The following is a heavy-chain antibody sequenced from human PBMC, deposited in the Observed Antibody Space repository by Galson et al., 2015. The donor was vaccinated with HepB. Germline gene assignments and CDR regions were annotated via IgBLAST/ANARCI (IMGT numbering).Heavy chain of an antibody. CDR3: ARSFYCSGRSCYPFRRAFDI. Sequence: PALVKPTQTLTLTCTFSGLSLRTSGVGVGWVRQPPGRALEWLALIYWDDDKRYSPSLKSRLTITKDTSKNQVVLRMTNMDPVDTATYYCARSFYCSGRSCYPFRRAFDIWGQGTMVTVSS. CDR1: GLSLRTSGVG. CDR2: IYWDDDK. V-gene: IGHV2-5*02. J-gene: IGHJ3*02. D-gene: IGHD2-15*01.